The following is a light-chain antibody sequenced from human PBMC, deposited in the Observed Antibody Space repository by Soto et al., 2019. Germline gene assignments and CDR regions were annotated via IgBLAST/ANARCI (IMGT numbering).Light chain of an antibody. CDR1: SSDVGSYNL. Sequence: QSALTQPASVSGSPGQSITISCTGTSSDVGSYNLVSWYQQHPGKAPKLMIYEVSKRPSGVSNRFSGFTSGNTASQTISGLQAEDEADYSCCSYAGSSTYVFGTGTKVTVL. CDR3: CSYAGSSTYV. CDR2: EVS. J-gene: IGLJ1*01. V-gene: IGLV2-23*02.